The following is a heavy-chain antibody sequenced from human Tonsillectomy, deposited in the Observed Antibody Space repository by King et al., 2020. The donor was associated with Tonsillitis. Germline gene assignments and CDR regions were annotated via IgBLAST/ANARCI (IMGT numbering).Heavy chain of an antibody. CDR3: AGEWGGDAFDI. Sequence: LQLQESGPGLVKPSETLSLTCTVSGGSISSSSYYWGWIRQPPGKGLEWIGSIYYSGSTYYNPSLKSRVTISVDTSKNQVSLKLSSVTAADTAVYYCAGEWGGDAFDIWGQGTMVTVSS. CDR2: IYYSGST. D-gene: IGHD3-16*01. V-gene: IGHV4-39*01. J-gene: IGHJ3*02. CDR1: GGSISSSSYY.